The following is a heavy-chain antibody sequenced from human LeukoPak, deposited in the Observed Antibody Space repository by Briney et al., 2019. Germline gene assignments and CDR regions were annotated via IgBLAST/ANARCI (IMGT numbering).Heavy chain of an antibody. Sequence: GGSLRLSCAASGFTFSSYAMSWVRQAPGKGLEWVSAISGSGGNTYYADSVKGRFTISRDNSKNTLYLQMNSLRAEDTAVYYCARVGGSGSYDELRAFDIWGQGTMVTVSS. V-gene: IGHV3-23*01. CDR1: GFTFSSYA. J-gene: IGHJ3*02. CDR2: ISGSGGNT. D-gene: IGHD3-10*01. CDR3: ARVGGSGSYDELRAFDI.